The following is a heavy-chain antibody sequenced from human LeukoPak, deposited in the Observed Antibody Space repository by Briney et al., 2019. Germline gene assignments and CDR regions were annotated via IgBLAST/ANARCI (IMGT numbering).Heavy chain of an antibody. D-gene: IGHD2-21*02. V-gene: IGHV3-53*01. CDR2: IYSGGST. J-gene: IGHJ4*02. Sequence: ASVKVSCKASGYTFTSNYMSWVRQAPGKGLEWVSVIYSGGSTYYADSVKGRFTISRDNSKNTLYLQMNSLRAEDTAVYYCARSICGGDCHPLGCWGQGTLVTVSS. CDR1: GYTFTSNY. CDR3: ARSICGGDCHPLGC.